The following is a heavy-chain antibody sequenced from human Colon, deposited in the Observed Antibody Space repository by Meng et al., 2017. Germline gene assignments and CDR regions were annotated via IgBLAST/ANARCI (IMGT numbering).Heavy chain of an antibody. J-gene: IGHJ1*01. CDR2: IYYSGST. CDR3: ARVSAAGTWYYFQH. D-gene: IGHD6-13*01. CDR1: GGSISSGGYY. Sequence: LRLSCTVSGGSISSGGYYWSWIRQHPGKGLEWIGYIYYSGSTYYNPSLKSRVTISVDTSKNQFSLKLSSVTAADTAVYYCARVSAAGTWYYFQHWGQGTLVTVSS. V-gene: IGHV4-31*03.